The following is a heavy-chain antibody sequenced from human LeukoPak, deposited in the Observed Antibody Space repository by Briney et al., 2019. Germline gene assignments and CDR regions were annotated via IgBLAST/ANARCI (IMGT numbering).Heavy chain of an antibody. CDR2: IGTAGDT. D-gene: IGHD2-2*01. J-gene: IGHJ4*02. V-gene: IGHV3-13*04. CDR3: AKMSGDCSTTTCSNFDY. Sequence: GGSLRLSCAASGLTFSSYDMHCVRQATGKGLEWVSAIGTAGDTYYPGSVKGRFTISRDNSKNTVYLQMNSLRAEDTAVHYCAKMSGDCSTTTCSNFDYWGQGTLVTVSS. CDR1: GLTFSSYD.